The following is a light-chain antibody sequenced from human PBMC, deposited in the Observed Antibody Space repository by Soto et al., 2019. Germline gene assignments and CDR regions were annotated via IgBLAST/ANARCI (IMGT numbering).Light chain of an antibody. CDR3: QQSLNLPRT. CDR1: QTIGTY. V-gene: IGKV1-39*01. CDR2: PSS. J-gene: IGKJ1*01. Sequence: IQMTQSPSSLSASVGDSISITCLASQTIGTYLNWYQQIPGKAPKLLIYPSSSLQTGVPSRFSGSGSGTHFTLTINSLKPEDFGTYYCQQSLNLPRTFGPGTRVETK.